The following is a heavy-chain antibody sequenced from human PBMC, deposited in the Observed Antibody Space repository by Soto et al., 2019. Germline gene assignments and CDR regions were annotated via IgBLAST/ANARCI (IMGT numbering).Heavy chain of an antibody. V-gene: IGHV2-5*02. CDR1: GFSLSTSGVG. J-gene: IGHJ4*02. D-gene: IGHD2-15*01. Sequence: QITLKESGRPLVKPTQTLTLTCSFSGFSLSTSGVGVGWICQPPGKALEWLALIYWDDDKRYSPSLKNRLTITEAKSNNQEVLTLTHMDPVATATYYCTHRMVVDNTYFHYSGQGTLVTVAS. CDR3: THRMVVDNTYFHY. CDR2: IYWDDDK.